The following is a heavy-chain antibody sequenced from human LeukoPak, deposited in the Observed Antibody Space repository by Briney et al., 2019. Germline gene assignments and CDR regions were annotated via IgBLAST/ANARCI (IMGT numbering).Heavy chain of an antibody. CDR1: GYTFTGYY. D-gene: IGHD2-15*01. Sequence: ASVKVSCKASGYTFTGYYMHWVRQAPGHGLEWMGRVNPNSGGTNYAQKFQGRVTMTRDTSISTAYMELSRLRSDDTAVYYCARGCSGGSCPYPLDYWGQGTLVTVSS. CDR2: VNPNSGGT. V-gene: IGHV1-2*06. J-gene: IGHJ4*02. CDR3: ARGCSGGSCPYPLDY.